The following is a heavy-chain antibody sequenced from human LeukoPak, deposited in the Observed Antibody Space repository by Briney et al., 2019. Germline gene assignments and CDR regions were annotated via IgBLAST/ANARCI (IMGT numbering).Heavy chain of an antibody. D-gene: IGHD6-19*01. CDR2: IIPIFGTA. V-gene: IGHV1-69*01. J-gene: IGHJ4*02. Sequence: SAKVSCEAPGGTFSSYAISWVRQAPGQGLEWMGGIIPIFGTANYAQKFQGRVTITADESTSTAYMELSSLRSEDTAVYYCAREGDELKYSSRPSDYWGQGTLVTVSS. CDR1: GGTFSSYA. CDR3: AREGDELKYSSRPSDY.